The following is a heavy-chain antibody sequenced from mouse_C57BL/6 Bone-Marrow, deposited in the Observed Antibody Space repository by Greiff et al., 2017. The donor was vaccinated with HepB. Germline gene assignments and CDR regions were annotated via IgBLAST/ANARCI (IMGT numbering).Heavy chain of an antibody. D-gene: IGHD2-4*01. CDR2: ISDGGSYT. J-gene: IGHJ4*01. Sequence: EVHLVESGGGLVKPGGSLKLSCAASGFTFSSYAMSWVRQTPEKRLEWVATISDGGSYTYYPDNVKGRFTISRDNAKNNLYLQMSHLKSEDTAMYYCARDGRLRDYAMDYWGQGTSVTVSS. CDR3: ARDGRLRDYAMDY. V-gene: IGHV5-4*01. CDR1: GFTFSSYA.